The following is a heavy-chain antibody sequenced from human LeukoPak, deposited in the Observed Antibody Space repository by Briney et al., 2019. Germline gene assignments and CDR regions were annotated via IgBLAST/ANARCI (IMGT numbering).Heavy chain of an antibody. CDR3: AKNTGGDGFKDAFDI. CDR2: INPNSGGT. J-gene: IGHJ3*02. D-gene: IGHD5-24*01. CDR1: GYTFTGYY. V-gene: IGHV1-2*02. Sequence: ASVKVSCKASGYTFTGYYMHWVRQAPGQGLEWMGWINPNSGGTNYAQKFQGRVTMTRDTSISTAYMELSRLRSDDTAVYYCAKNTGGDGFKDAFDIWGQGTMVTVSS.